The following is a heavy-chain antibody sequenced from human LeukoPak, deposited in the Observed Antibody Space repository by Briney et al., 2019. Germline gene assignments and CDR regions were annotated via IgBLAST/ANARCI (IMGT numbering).Heavy chain of an antibody. V-gene: IGHV1-2*02. CDR3: AKTLYYYDSSGYYTGAFDT. Sequence: ASVKVSCKASGYTFTGYYMHWVRQAPGQGLEWMGWINPNSGGTNYAQKFQGRVTMTRDTSISTAYMELSRLRSDDTAVYYCAKTLYYYDSSGYYTGAFDTWGQGTMVTVSS. CDR2: INPNSGGT. D-gene: IGHD3-22*01. J-gene: IGHJ3*02. CDR1: GYTFTGYY.